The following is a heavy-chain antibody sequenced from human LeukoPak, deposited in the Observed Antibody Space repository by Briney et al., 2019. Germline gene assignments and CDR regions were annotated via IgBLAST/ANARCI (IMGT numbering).Heavy chain of an antibody. D-gene: IGHD5-12*01. CDR1: GYTFSDYY. CDR3: ARLSWLRHACDI. J-gene: IGHJ3*02. Sequence: ASVKVSCKASGYTFSDYYIYWVRQAPGQGLEWMGWINPNSGGTKYAQKFQGRVTMTRDTSISTAYMELSRLRSDDTAVYYCARLSWLRHACDIWGQGTMVTVSS. CDR2: INPNSGGT. V-gene: IGHV1-2*02.